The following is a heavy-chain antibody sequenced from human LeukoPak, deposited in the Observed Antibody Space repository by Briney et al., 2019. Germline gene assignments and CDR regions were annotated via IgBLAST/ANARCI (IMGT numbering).Heavy chain of an antibody. D-gene: IGHD3-10*01. CDR1: GFTFSSYS. CDR3: ARAGSFRFDY. V-gene: IGHV3-74*01. J-gene: IGHJ4*02. CDR2: INTDGSTI. Sequence: GGSLRLSCAASGFTFSSYSMNWVRQAPGKGLVWVSRINTDGSTINYAGSVKGRFTISRDDAKNTLYLQMNDLRAEDTAVYYCARAGSFRFDYWGQGTLVTVSS.